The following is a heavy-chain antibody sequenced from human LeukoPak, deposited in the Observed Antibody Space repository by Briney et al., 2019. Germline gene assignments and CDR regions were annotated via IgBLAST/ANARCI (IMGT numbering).Heavy chain of an antibody. J-gene: IGHJ3*02. CDR1: GFIFSSYA. CDR2: ISGSGGST. V-gene: IGHV3-23*01. D-gene: IGHD1-26*01. Sequence: GGSLRLSCAASGFIFSSYAMSWVRQAPGKGLEWVSGISGSGGSTNYADSVKGRFTLSRDNSKDTLYLQMNSLRAEDTAVYYCAKDSRYSGNFKAFDIWGQGTMVTVSS. CDR3: AKDSRYSGNFKAFDI.